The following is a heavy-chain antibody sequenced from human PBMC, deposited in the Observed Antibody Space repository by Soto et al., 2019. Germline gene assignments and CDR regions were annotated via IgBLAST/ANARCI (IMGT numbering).Heavy chain of an antibody. CDR2: INHGGST. V-gene: IGHV4-34*01. CDR1: GGSFSGYY. Sequence: SETLSLTCAVYGGSFSGYYWSWIRQPPGKGLEWIGGINHGGSTNYNPSLKSRVTISLDTSKNQFSLKLSSVTAADTAVYYCARSSGYSSGWGHYYYYGMDVWGQGTTVT. CDR3: ARSSGYSSGWGHYYYYGMDV. D-gene: IGHD6-19*01. J-gene: IGHJ6*02.